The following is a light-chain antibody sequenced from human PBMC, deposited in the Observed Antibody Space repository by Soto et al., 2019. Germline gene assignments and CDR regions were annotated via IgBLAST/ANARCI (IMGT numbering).Light chain of an antibody. Sequence: QSVLTQPPSASGTPGQRVTISCSGSSSNIGRNTVNWYKHHPGGAPTLLIFSNDQRPSGVPDRFSGAKSGTSASLAISGLQSDDEAEYYCAGWDDSRKGYVFGGGTKLTVL. CDR3: AGWDDSRKGYV. CDR1: SSNIGRNT. V-gene: IGLV1-44*01. CDR2: SND. J-gene: IGLJ1*01.